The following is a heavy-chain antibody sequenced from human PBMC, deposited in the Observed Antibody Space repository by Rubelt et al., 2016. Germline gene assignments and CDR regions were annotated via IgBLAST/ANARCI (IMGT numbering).Heavy chain of an antibody. CDR2: INSYNGNA. V-gene: IGHV1-18*01. D-gene: IGHD3-16*01. CDR1: GYTFTTYG. Sequence: QVQLVQSGAEVKKPGASVKVSCKASGYTFTTYGFTWVRQAPGQGLEWMGWINSYNGNANSAQKLQGRVTMTAVTSVNTAYSAVRSLRTDAATVEYGASAAKHWDYGMDVWGQGTTVTVSS. J-gene: IGHJ6*02. CDR3: ASAAKHWDYGMDV.